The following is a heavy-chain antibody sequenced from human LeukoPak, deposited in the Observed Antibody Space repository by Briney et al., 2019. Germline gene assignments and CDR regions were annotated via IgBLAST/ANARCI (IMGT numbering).Heavy chain of an antibody. CDR3: AEDITMISPGAFDI. J-gene: IGHJ3*02. CDR2: ISYDGSNK. Sequence: PGGSLRLSCAASGFTFSSYGMHWVRQAPGKGLEWVAVISYDGSNKYYVDSVKGRFTISRDNSKNTLYLQMNSLRAEDTAVYYCAEDITMISPGAFDIWGQGTMVTVSS. D-gene: IGHD3-22*01. CDR1: GFTFSSYG. V-gene: IGHV3-30*18.